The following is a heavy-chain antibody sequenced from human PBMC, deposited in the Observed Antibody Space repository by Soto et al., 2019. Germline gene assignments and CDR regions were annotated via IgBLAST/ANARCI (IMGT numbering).Heavy chain of an antibody. D-gene: IGHD6-19*01. Sequence: QVQLQESGPGLVKPSQTLSLTCTVSGGSISSGGYSWSWIRQPPGKGLEWIGYIYYSGSTYYNPSLKSRVTISVDTSKNQFSLKLSSVTAADTAVYYCARGGGYSSGPPWDYFDYWGQGTLVTVSS. CDR1: GGSISSGGYS. J-gene: IGHJ4*02. V-gene: IGHV4-31*03. CDR2: IYYSGST. CDR3: ARGGGYSSGPPWDYFDY.